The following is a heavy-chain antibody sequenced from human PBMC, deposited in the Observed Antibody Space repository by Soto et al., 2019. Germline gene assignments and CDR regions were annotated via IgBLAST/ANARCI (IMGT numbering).Heavy chain of an antibody. Sequence: SETLSLTCTVSGGSISSYYWSWIRQPPGKGLEWIGYIYYSGSTNYNPSLMSRVTISVDTSKNQFSLKLSSVTAADTAVYYCARGVGGLAALAYWGQGTLVTVSS. V-gene: IGHV4-59*01. CDR3: ARGVGGLAALAY. CDR2: IYYSGST. CDR1: GGSISSYY. J-gene: IGHJ4*02. D-gene: IGHD2-15*01.